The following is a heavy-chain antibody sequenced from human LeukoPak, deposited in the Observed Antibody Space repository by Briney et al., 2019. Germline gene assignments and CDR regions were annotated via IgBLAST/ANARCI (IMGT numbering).Heavy chain of an antibody. CDR1: GGTFSSYT. CDR3: ARSRFPYYRLSGADYYYMDV. D-gene: IGHD3-10*01. Sequence: SVKVSCKASGGTFSSYTISWVRQAPGQGLEGMGGIIPIFGTTNYAQKFQGRVTITADKSTTTTYMQLSSLRSEDTAVYYCARSRFPYYRLSGADYYYMDVWAKGTTVTVSS. V-gene: IGHV1-69*06. J-gene: IGHJ6*03. CDR2: IIPIFGTT.